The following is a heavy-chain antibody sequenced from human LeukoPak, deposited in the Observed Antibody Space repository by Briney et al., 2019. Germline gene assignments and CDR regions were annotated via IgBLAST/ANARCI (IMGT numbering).Heavy chain of an antibody. D-gene: IGHD3-10*01. Sequence: PSETLSLTCTVSGGSISSSSYYWGWIRQPPGKGLEWIGSIYYSGSTYYNPSLKSRVTISVDTSKNQFSLKLSSLTAADTAVYYCARDSPSIWFGDFDWFDPWGQGTLVTVSS. CDR3: ARDSPSIWFGDFDWFDP. CDR2: IYYSGST. J-gene: IGHJ5*02. CDR1: GGSISSSSYY. V-gene: IGHV4-39*02.